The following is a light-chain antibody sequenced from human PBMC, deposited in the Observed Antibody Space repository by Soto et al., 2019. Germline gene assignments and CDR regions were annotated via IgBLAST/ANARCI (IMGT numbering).Light chain of an antibody. Sequence: QSALTQPASVSGSPGQSITISCTGTSSDVGSYNLVSWYQQHPGKAPKLMIYEGSKRPSGVSNRFSGSKSGNTASLTISGLQAEDEADYYCCYYAGSSTFAFVVFGGGTKLTVL. V-gene: IGLV2-23*03. J-gene: IGLJ2*01. CDR2: EGS. CDR1: SSDVGSYNL. CDR3: CYYAGSSTFAFVV.